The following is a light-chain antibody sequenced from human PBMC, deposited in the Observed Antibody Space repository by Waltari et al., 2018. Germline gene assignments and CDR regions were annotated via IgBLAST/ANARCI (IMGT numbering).Light chain of an antibody. Sequence: AIQLTQSPSSLSASLGDRVTITCRASQGIRSALAWYQQRPGKPPQFLIYDASTLHSGVPSRFSGSVSGTDFSLTINSLQPEDFATYYCQQYINYPFTFGPGTKVDIK. CDR2: DAS. CDR3: QQYINYPFT. J-gene: IGKJ3*01. CDR1: QGIRSA. V-gene: IGKV1D-13*01.